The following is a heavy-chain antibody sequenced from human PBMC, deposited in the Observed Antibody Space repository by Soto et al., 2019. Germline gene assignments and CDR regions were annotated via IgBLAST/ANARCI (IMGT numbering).Heavy chain of an antibody. CDR2: IIPIFGTA. V-gene: IGHV1-69*12. CDR1: GGTFSSYA. J-gene: IGHJ6*02. Sequence: QVQLVQSGAEVKKPGSSVKVSCKASGGTFSSYAISWVRQAPGQGLEWMGGIIPIFGTANYAQKFQGRVAITADESTSIXDMELSSLRSEDTAVYYCARDGYVGRYYYYYGMDVWGQGTTVTVSS. CDR3: ARDGYVGRYYYYYGMDV. D-gene: IGHD1-1*01.